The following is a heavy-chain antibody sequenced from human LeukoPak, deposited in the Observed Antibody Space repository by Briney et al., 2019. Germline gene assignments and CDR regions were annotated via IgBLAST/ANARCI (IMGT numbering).Heavy chain of an antibody. D-gene: IGHD4-23*01. J-gene: IGHJ4*02. CDR3: ARGHYGGNRYFDN. CDR1: GYTFRDYE. Sequence: ASVKVSCKTSGYTFRDYEINWVRQAPGLGLEWVAWIHANSGKAGSAQKFQGRVTPTRDTSTETAFMELSGLTSDDPATYFCARGHYGGNRYFDNWGQGTLVTVSS. V-gene: IGHV1-8*01. CDR2: IHANSGKA.